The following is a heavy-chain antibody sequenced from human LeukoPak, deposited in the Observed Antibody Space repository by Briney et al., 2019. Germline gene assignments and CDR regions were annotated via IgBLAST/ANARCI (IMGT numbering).Heavy chain of an antibody. CDR2: ISYDGSNK. Sequence: SGGSLRLSCAASGFTFSSYAMHWVRQAPGKGLEWVAVISYDGSNKYYADSVKGRFTISRDNSKNTLYLQMNSLRAEDTAVYYCARGHPIFLNQNYYDSSEGGFDYWGQGTLVTVSS. CDR3: ARGHPIFLNQNYYDSSEGGFDY. CDR1: GFTFSSYA. D-gene: IGHD3-22*01. J-gene: IGHJ4*02. V-gene: IGHV3-30*04.